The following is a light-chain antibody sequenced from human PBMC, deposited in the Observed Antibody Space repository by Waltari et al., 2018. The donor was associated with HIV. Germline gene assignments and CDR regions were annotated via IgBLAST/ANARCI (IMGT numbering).Light chain of an antibody. J-gene: IGKJ2*01. Sequence: DIQMTQSPSSMPASLGDKVTITCRTTQFLSTSLTWYQQRPNRAPKLLIFDASRLQSETPSRFSGRGSGTQFTLTINSLQPEDVGTYYCQQAHSFPHPFGQGT. V-gene: IGKV1-12*01. CDR1: QFLSTS. CDR3: QQAHSFPHP. CDR2: DAS.